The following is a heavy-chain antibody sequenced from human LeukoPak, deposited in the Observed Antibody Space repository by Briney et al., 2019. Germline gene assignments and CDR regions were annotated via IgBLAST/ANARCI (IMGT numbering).Heavy chain of an antibody. V-gene: IGHV3-66*04. D-gene: IGHD3-10*01. Sequence: GGSLRLSCAASGFTFSNYNMNWVRQAPGKGLEWVSLIYSGGTTYYADSVKGRFTISRDNSKNTLYLQMNSLRAEDTAVYYCARHGDHDSIDYWGQGTLVTVSS. CDR1: GFTFSNYN. CDR3: ARHGDHDSIDY. CDR2: IYSGGTT. J-gene: IGHJ4*02.